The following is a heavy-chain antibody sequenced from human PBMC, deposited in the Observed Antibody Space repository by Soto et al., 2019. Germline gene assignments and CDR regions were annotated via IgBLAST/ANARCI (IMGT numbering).Heavy chain of an antibody. D-gene: IGHD5-18*01. V-gene: IGHV3-23*01. CDR2: ISGSGGST. J-gene: IGHJ3*02. CDR3: AKIQLWSRGAFDI. Sequence: GPLRLAGPASVFTGSSYAMSWVRQAPGKGLEWVSAISGSGGSTYYADSVKGRFTISRDNSKNTLYLQMNSLRAEDTAVYYCAKIQLWSRGAFDIWGQGTMVPVSS. CDR1: VFTGSSYA.